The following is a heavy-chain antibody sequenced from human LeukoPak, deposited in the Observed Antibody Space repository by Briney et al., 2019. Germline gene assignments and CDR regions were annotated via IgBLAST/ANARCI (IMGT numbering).Heavy chain of an antibody. CDR2: ISGSGGST. CDR3: AKWPGRGETNGQNRFDY. V-gene: IGHV3-23*01. D-gene: IGHD2-8*01. J-gene: IGHJ4*02. CDR1: GFTFSSYA. Sequence: PGGSLRLSCAASGFTFSSYAMSWVRQAPGKGLEWVLAISGSGGSTYYADSVKGRFTISRDNSKNTLYLQMNSLRAEDTAVYYCAKWPGRGETNGQNRFDYWGQGTLVTVSS.